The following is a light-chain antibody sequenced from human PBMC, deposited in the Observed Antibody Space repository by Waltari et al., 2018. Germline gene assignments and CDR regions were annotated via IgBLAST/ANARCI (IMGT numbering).Light chain of an antibody. J-gene: IGLJ3*02. CDR2: EDD. CDR3: QSYHAGNPWV. CDR1: SGSIASNY. Sequence: NFMLTQPHSVSESPGRTVTISCTRSSGSIASNYVQWYQQRPGSAPTPVIYEDDQRPSGVPYRFSGSIDSSSNSASLTISGLKTEDEADYYCQSYHAGNPWVFGGGTRLTVV. V-gene: IGLV6-57*03.